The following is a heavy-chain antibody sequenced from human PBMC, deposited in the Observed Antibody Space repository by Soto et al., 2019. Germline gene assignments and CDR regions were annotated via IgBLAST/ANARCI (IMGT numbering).Heavy chain of an antibody. V-gene: IGHV4-59*01. CDR1: GGSISSYY. D-gene: IGHD3-16*01. CDR3: ARATRVGEFSSYYFDY. Sequence: SETLSLTCTVSGGSISSYYWSWIRQPPGKGLEWIGYIYYSGSTNYNPSLKSRVTISVDTSKNQFSLKLSSVTAADTAVYYCARATRVGEFSSYYFDYWGQGTLVTVSS. J-gene: IGHJ4*02. CDR2: IYYSGST.